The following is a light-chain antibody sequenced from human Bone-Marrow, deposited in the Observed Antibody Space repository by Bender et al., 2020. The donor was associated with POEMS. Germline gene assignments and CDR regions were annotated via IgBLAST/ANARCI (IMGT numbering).Light chain of an antibody. J-gene: IGLJ3*02. V-gene: IGLV2-14*02. CDR1: SNDFGTYNL. CDR3: QSYDNSLGGWV. CDR2: EGA. Sequence: QSVLTQPASVSGSPGQSITISCTGTSNDFGTYNLVSWYQQHPGKAPRLMIYEGAKRPSGVSDRFSGSKSGTSASLAITGLQAEDEGDYYCQSYDNSLGGWVFGGGTKLTVL.